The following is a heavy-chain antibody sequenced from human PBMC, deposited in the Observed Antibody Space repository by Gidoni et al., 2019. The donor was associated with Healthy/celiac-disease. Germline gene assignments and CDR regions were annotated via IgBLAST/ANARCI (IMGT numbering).Heavy chain of an antibody. V-gene: IGHV1-69*06. CDR2: IIPIFGTA. D-gene: IGHD4-17*01. Sequence: QVQLVQAGAEVKKPGSSVKVSCKAYGGTFSSYAISWVRQAPGHGLEWMGGIIPIFGTANYAQKFQGRCTITADKSTSTAYMELSSLRSEDTAVYYCARDLYGGKSYGMDVWGQGTTVTVSS. CDR1: GGTFSSYA. CDR3: ARDLYGGKSYGMDV. J-gene: IGHJ6*02.